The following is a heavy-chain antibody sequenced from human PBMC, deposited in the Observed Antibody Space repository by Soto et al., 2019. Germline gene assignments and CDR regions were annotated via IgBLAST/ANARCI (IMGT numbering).Heavy chain of an antibody. Sequence: QVQLVESGGGLVRPGGSLRLSCEASGFTFRDYYMTWFRQAPGKGLEWLSYIDSSTKYTNYADSVKGRFTISRDSAKTSLYLQMNILRADDTAVYYGARESYYTMAGWGQGTVVTVSS. CDR2: IDSSTKYT. CDR3: ARESYYTMAG. J-gene: IGHJ6*02. CDR1: GFTFRDYY. V-gene: IGHV3-11*05.